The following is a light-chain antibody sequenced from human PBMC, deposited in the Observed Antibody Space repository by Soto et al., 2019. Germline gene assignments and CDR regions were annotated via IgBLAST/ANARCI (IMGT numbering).Light chain of an antibody. Sequence: DIQMTQSPSTLSASVGDTVTITCRASHSISSWLAWYQQKPGKAPNLLIYKASSLESGVPSRFSGSGSGTEFTLTISSLQPDDFANYFCQQYSSYWTFGQGTKVEIK. J-gene: IGKJ1*01. CDR2: KAS. CDR3: QQYSSYWT. V-gene: IGKV1-5*03. CDR1: HSISSW.